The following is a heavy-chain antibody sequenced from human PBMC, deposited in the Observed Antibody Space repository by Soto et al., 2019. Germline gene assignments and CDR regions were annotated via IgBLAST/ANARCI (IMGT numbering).Heavy chain of an antibody. CDR3: ARIGVGLAAPRVWAY. V-gene: IGHV1-18*01. CDR1: GYTFTSYG. Sequence: ASVKVSCKASGYTFTSYGISWVRQAPGQGLEWMAWINPYNGNTKYAEKFLGRVTVTTDTSTATAYMEVRSLTSDDSAVFYCARIGVGLAAPRVWAYWRQGTPVTVXS. CDR2: INPYNGNT. D-gene: IGHD3-16*01. J-gene: IGHJ4*02.